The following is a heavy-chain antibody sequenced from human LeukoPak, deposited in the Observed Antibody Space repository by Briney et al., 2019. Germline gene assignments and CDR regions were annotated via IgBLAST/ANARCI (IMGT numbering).Heavy chain of an antibody. D-gene: IGHD3-10*01. CDR1: GSTFDDYA. CDR2: ISWNSGSI. CDR3: ATWPGAWYGEDS. V-gene: IGHV3-9*01. Sequence: GGSLRLSCAASGSTFDDYAMHWVRHAPGKGLEWVSGISWNSGSIGYADSVKGRFTISRDNAKNSLYLQMNNLRAEDTAVYHCATWPGAWYGEDSWGQGTLVTVSS. J-gene: IGHJ4*02.